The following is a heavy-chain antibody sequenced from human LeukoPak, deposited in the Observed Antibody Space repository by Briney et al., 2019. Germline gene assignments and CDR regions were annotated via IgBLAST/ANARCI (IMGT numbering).Heavy chain of an antibody. CDR2: ISAYNGNT. V-gene: IGHV1-18*04. CDR1: GYTFTGYY. Sequence: ASVKVSCKASGYTFTGYYMHWVRQAPGQGLEWMGWISAYNGNTNYAQKLQGRVTMTTDTSTSTAYMELRSLRSDDTAVYYCARGGVVATYWFDPWGQGTLVTVSS. J-gene: IGHJ5*02. D-gene: IGHD5-12*01. CDR3: ARGGVVATYWFDP.